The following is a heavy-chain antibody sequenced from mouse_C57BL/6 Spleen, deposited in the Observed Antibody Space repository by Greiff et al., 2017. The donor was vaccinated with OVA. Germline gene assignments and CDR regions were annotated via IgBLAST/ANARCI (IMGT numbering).Heavy chain of an antibody. J-gene: IGHJ3*01. D-gene: IGHD2-3*01. Sequence: QVQLKQPGAELVKPGASVKLSCKASGYTFTSYWMQWVKQRPGQGLEWIGEIDPSDSYTNYNQKFKGKATLTVDTSSSTAYMQLSSLTSEDSSVYYCARKNFYDGYYVFAYWGQGTLVTVSA. CDR2: IDPSDSYT. V-gene: IGHV1-50*01. CDR3: ARKNFYDGYYVFAY. CDR1: GYTFTSYW.